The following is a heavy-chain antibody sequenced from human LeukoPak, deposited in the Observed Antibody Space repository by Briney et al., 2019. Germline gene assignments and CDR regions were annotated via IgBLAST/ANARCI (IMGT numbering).Heavy chain of an antibody. CDR3: ARAYYYGSNWFDP. CDR1: GGSISSGGYY. Sequence: SQTLSLTCTVSGGSISSGGYYWSWIRQHPGKGLEWIGCIYYSGSTYYNPSLKSRVTISVDTSKNQFSLKLSSVTAADTAVYYCARAYYYGSNWFDPWGQGTLVTVSS. CDR2: IYYSGST. J-gene: IGHJ5*02. V-gene: IGHV4-31*03. D-gene: IGHD3-10*01.